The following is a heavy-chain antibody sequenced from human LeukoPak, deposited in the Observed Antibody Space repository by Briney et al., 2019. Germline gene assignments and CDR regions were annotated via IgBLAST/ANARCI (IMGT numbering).Heavy chain of an antibody. Sequence: GGSLRLSCAASVFTFTNYAMNWVRQTPGQGLEWVSSISRSGGSTLYADSMKGRFTISRDNSKNTLCLQMSSLRADDTAVYYCAKSLAATGIAYWGQGTLVTVSS. D-gene: IGHD6-13*01. CDR3: AKSLAATGIAY. CDR1: VFTFTNYA. CDR2: ISRSGGST. V-gene: IGHV3-23*01. J-gene: IGHJ4*02.